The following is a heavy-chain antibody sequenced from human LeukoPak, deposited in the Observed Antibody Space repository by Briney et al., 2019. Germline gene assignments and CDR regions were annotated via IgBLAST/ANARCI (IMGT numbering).Heavy chain of an antibody. CDR2: IYSGGST. J-gene: IGHJ6*02. CDR3: ARDRTCDIVVVPGSLYYGMDV. Sequence: GGSLRLSCAASGFTVSSNYMSWVRQAPGKGLEWVSVIYSGGSTYYADSVKGRFTISRDNSKNTLYLQMNSLRAEDTAVYYCARDRTCDIVVVPGSLYYGMDVWGQGTTVTVSS. D-gene: IGHD2-2*01. CDR1: GFTVSSNY. V-gene: IGHV3-66*01.